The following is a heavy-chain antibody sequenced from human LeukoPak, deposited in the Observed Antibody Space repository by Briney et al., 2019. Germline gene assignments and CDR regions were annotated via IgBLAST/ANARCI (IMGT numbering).Heavy chain of an antibody. Sequence: YADSVKGRFTISRDNSKNTLYLQMNSLRAEDTAVYYCAKSMRGRYCSSTSCHEVADDAFDIWGQGTMVTVSS. V-gene: IGHV3-30-3*02. D-gene: IGHD2-2*01. CDR3: AKSMRGRYCSSTSCHEVADDAFDI. J-gene: IGHJ3*02.